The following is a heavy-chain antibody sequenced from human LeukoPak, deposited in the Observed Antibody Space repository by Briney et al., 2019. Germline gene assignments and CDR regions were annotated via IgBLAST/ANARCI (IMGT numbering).Heavy chain of an antibody. D-gene: IGHD1/OR15-1a*01. Sequence: GRSLRLSCAASGFTFSSYAMHGVRQAPGKGREWVVVISYDGSNKYYADSVEGRFTISRDNSKNTLYLQMNSLRAEDTAVYYCAREGGRTVFYFDYWGQGTLVTVSS. J-gene: IGHJ4*02. CDR3: AREGGRTVFYFDY. V-gene: IGHV3-30-3*01. CDR1: GFTFSSYA. CDR2: ISYDGSNK.